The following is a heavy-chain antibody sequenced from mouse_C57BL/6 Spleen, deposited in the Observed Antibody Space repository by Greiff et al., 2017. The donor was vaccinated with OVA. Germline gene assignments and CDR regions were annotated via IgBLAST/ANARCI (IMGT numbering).Heavy chain of an antibody. CDR3: ARQGTYPLYGMDY. CDR1: GFTFSSYG. J-gene: IGHJ4*01. D-gene: IGHD5-1*01. V-gene: IGHV5-6*01. Sequence: EVQRVESGGDLVKPGGSLKLSCAASGFTFSSYGMSWVRQTPDKRLEWVATISSGGSYTYYPDSVKGRFTISRDNAKNTLYLQMSSLKSEDTAMYYCARQGTYPLYGMDYWGQGTSVTVSS. CDR2: ISSGGSYT.